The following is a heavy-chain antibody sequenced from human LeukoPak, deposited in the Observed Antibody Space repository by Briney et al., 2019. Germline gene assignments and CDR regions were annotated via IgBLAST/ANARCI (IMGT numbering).Heavy chain of an antibody. CDR3: ARDEGYSYGYTYWYFDL. V-gene: IGHV4-59*01. D-gene: IGHD5-18*01. Sequence: SETLSLTCTVSGGSISSYYWSWIRQPPGKGLEWIGYIYYSGSTNYNPSLKSRVTISVDTSKNQFSPKLSSVTAADTAVYYCARDEGYSYGYTYWYFDLWGRGTLVTVSS. J-gene: IGHJ2*01. CDR1: GGSISSYY. CDR2: IYYSGST.